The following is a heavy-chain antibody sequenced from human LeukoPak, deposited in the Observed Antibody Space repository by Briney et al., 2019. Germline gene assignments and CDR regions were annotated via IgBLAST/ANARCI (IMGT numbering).Heavy chain of an antibody. J-gene: IGHJ4*02. CDR1: GFTFSSYA. CDR2: ISGSGGST. CDR3: ARGGDCSSTSCYLPFDY. V-gene: IGHV3-23*01. Sequence: GGSLRLSCAASGFTFSSYAMSWVRQAPGKGLEWVSAISGSGGSTYYADSVKGRFTISRDNSKNTLYLQMNSLRAEDTAVYYCARGGDCSSTSCYLPFDYWGQGTLVTVSS. D-gene: IGHD2-2*01.